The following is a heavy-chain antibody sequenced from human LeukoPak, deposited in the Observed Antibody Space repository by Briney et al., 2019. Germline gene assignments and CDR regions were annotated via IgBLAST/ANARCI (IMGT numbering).Heavy chain of an antibody. V-gene: IGHV3-30*04. D-gene: IGHD6-19*01. CDR3: ARDYSSGWYVYYYYYMDV. CDR2: ISYDGSNK. J-gene: IGHJ6*03. CDR1: GFTFSSYA. Sequence: GGSLRLSCAASGFTFSSYAMHWVRPAPGKGLEWVAVISYDGSNKYYADSVKGRFTISRDNSKNTLYLQMNSLRAEDTAVYYCARDYSSGWYVYYYYYMDVWGKGTTVTVSS.